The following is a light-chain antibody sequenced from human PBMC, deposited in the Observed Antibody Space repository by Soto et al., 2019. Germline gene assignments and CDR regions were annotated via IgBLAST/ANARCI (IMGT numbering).Light chain of an antibody. CDR2: EVT. V-gene: IGLV2-8*01. J-gene: IGLJ1*01. CDR3: MSYVGSNIFV. Sequence: QLVLTQPPSASGSPGQSVTISCTGTSGDVGGYYYVSWYQHHPGKVPKLIIYEVTKRPSGVPDRFSGSKSGNTASLTVSGLQAEDEADYYCMSYVGSNIFVFGTGTKLTVL. CDR1: SGDVGGYYY.